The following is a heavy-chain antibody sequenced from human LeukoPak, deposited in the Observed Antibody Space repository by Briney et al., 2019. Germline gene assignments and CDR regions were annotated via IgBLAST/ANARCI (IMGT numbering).Heavy chain of an antibody. CDR3: ASMTRRDGYNYDY. J-gene: IGHJ4*02. CDR1: GFSFSSYS. CDR2: ISNSDGSI. V-gene: IGHV3-48*04. Sequence: GGSLRLSCAASGFSFSSYSMNWVRQAPGKGLEWVSYISNSDGSIYYADSVKGRVTISRDNAKNSLYLQMNSLRAEDTAVYYCASMTRRDGYNYDYWGQGTLVTVSS. D-gene: IGHD5-24*01.